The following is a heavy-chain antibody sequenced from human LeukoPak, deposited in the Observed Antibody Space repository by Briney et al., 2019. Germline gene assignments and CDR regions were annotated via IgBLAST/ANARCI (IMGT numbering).Heavy chain of an antibody. CDR1: GYSISSGYY. J-gene: IGHJ4*02. V-gene: IGHV4-38-2*02. CDR2: IYHSGST. D-gene: IGHD1-26*01. CDR3: ARADVGALDY. Sequence: SETLSLTCTVSGYSISSGYYWGWIRQPPGKGLEWIGSIYHSGSTYYNPSLKSRVTISVDTSKNQFSLKLSSVTAADTAVYYCARADVGALDYWGQGTLVTASS.